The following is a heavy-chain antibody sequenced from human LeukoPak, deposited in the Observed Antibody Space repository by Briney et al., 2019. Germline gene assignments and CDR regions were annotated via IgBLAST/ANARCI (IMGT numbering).Heavy chain of an antibody. CDR3: ASQPYDFWSGRFDY. Sequence: SQTLSLTCTVSGGSIRRGDYYWSWIRQPPGKGLEWIGYVYYSGSTYYNPSLKSRVTISVDTSKNQFSLKLSSVTAADTAVYYCASQPYDFWSGRFDYWGQGTLVTVSS. CDR1: GGSIRRGDYY. D-gene: IGHD3-3*01. V-gene: IGHV4-30-4*08. CDR2: VYYSGST. J-gene: IGHJ4*02.